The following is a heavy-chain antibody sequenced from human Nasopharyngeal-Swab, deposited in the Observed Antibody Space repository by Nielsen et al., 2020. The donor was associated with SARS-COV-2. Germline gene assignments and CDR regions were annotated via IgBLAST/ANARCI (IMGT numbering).Heavy chain of an antibody. J-gene: IGHJ4*02. D-gene: IGHD3-3*01. CDR1: GYIFTSYD. CDR2: IGAYNGNT. V-gene: IGHV1-18*01. CDR3: ASHGVAEDY. Sequence: ASVKVSCKASGYIFTSYDISWVRQARGQGLEWMGWIGAYNGNTNYAQKFQDRVTMTTDTYTSTVYMELRSLRSDDTAVYYCASHGVAEDYWGQGTLVTVSS.